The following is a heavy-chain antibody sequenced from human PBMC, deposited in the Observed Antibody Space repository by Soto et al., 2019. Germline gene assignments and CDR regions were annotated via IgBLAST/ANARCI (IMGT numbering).Heavy chain of an antibody. Sequence: GGSLRLSCAASGFTFSSYAMSWVRQAPWKGLEWVSAISGSGGSTYYADSVKGRFTISRDNSKNTLYLQMNSLRAEDTAVYYCAKDLLWFGEPQYYYGMDVWGQGTTVTVSS. CDR2: ISGSGGST. CDR3: AKDLLWFGEPQYYYGMDV. V-gene: IGHV3-23*01. J-gene: IGHJ6*02. CDR1: GFTFSSYA. D-gene: IGHD3-10*01.